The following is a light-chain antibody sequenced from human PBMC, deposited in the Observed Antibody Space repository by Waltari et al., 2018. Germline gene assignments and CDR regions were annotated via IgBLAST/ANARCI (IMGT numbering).Light chain of an antibody. J-gene: IGKJ3*01. V-gene: IGKV1-39*01. CDR2: AAS. CDR3: QQTYSTLFT. CDR1: LRISSY. Sequence: DIQMTQSPSSLSASLGDRVTITCRASLRISSYLNWYQQKPGNAPKLLIYAASSLQSGVPSRFSGSGSGTDFTLTISSLQPEDFATYYCQQTYSTLFTFGPGTKVDIK.